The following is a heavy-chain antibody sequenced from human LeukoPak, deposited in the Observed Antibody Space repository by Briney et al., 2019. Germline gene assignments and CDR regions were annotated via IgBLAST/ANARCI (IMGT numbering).Heavy chain of an antibody. Sequence: SVKVSCKASGGTFSSYAISWVRQAPGQGLEWMGGIIPIFGTANYAQKFQGRVTITANESTSTAYMELSSLRSEDTAVYYCARMLTPYVDTAMERDPYYFDYWGQGTLVTVSS. CDR2: IIPIFGTA. V-gene: IGHV1-69*13. D-gene: IGHD5-18*01. CDR3: ARMLTPYVDTAMERDPYYFDY. CDR1: GGTFSSYA. J-gene: IGHJ4*02.